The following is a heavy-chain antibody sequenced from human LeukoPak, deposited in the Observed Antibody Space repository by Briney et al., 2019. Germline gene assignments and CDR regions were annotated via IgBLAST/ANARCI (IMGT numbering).Heavy chain of an antibody. D-gene: IGHD6-13*01. CDR2: IYYSGST. J-gene: IGHJ6*02. CDR3: ARGRIAAAGTYYYYYGMDV. Sequence: SETLSLTCTVSGASISSYYWSWIRQPPGKGLGWLGYIYYSGSTNYNPSLKSRVTISVATSKNQFSLKLSAVTAADTAAYYCARGRIAAAGTYYYYYGMDVWGQGTTVTVSS. CDR1: GASISSYY. V-gene: IGHV4-59*01.